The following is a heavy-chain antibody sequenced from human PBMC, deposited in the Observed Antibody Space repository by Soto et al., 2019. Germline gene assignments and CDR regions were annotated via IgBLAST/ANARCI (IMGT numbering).Heavy chain of an antibody. V-gene: IGHV4-31*03. J-gene: IGHJ6*02. CDR2: IYYSGST. CDR3: AREVRGNWNFGGRDV. D-gene: IGHD1-7*01. Sequence: QVQLQESGPGLVKPSQTLSFTCTVSGGSISSGGYYWSWIRQHPGKGLEWFGYIYYSGSTYYNPSLKSRITKAVDTPKNQFSLKLSSVTAADTAVYYCAREVRGNWNFGGRDVWGQGTTVTVSS. CDR1: GGSISSGGYY.